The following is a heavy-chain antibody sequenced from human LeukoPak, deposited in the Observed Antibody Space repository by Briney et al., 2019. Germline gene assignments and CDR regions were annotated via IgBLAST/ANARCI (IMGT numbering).Heavy chain of an antibody. V-gene: IGHV4-59*01. CDR3: ARGADSSGYYSIFYFDY. CDR1: GGSISSYY. CDR2: IYYSGST. D-gene: IGHD3-22*01. Sequence: SETLSLTCTVSGGSISSYYWNWMRQPPGKGLKWIGYIYYSGSTNYNPSLKSRVTISVDTSKNQFSLKLSSVTAADTAVYYCARGADSSGYYSIFYFDYWGQGTLVTVSS. J-gene: IGHJ4*02.